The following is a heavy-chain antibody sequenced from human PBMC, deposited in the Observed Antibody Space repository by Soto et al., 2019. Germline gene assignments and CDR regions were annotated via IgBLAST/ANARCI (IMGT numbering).Heavy chain of an antibody. Sequence: EVQLLESGGGSVQPGGSLRLSCAASGFTFSSYAMHWVRRPPGKGLEWVSSISGSGGTAYYVDSVKGRFSISRDSLVKTLYLQTSSLRAGDTAVYYCAKGRGQNWNFDYWGQATLVTVSP. CDR1: GFTFSSYA. V-gene: IGHV3-23*01. J-gene: IGHJ4*02. CDR3: AKGRGQNWNFDY. D-gene: IGHD1-1*01. CDR2: ISGSGGTA.